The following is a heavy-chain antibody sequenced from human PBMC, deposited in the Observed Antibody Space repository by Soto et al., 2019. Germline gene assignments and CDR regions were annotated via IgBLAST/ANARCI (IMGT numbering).Heavy chain of an antibody. Sequence: PSETLSLTCAVYGGSFSGYYWSWIRQPPGKGLEWIGEINHSGSTNYNPSLKSRVTISVDTSKNQFSLKLSSVTAADTAVYYCAVSLAVAGNANYFDYWGQGTLVTVSS. J-gene: IGHJ4*02. D-gene: IGHD6-19*01. V-gene: IGHV4-34*01. CDR2: INHSGST. CDR1: GGSFSGYY. CDR3: AVSLAVAGNANYFDY.